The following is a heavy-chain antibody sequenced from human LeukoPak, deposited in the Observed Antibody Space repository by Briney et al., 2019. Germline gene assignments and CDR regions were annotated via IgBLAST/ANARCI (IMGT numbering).Heavy chain of an antibody. CDR2: ISGSGGST. CDR1: GFTFSSYA. D-gene: IGHD6-13*01. J-gene: IGHJ4*02. CDR3: ARVSEAGLYFFDY. Sequence: GGSLRLSCAASGFTFSSYAMSWVRQAPGKGLEWVSAISGSGGSTYYADSVKGRFTISRDNSKKTLYLQMNSLRAEDTAVYYCARVSEAGLYFFDYWGQGTLVTVSS. V-gene: IGHV3-23*01.